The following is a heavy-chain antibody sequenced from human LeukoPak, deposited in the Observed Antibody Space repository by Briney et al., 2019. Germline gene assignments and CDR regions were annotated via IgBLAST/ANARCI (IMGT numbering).Heavy chain of an antibody. CDR3: ASSWIVDY. Sequence: PSGTLSLTCAVSGGSISSSNWWSWVRQPPGQGLEWIGEIYYSGSTYYNPSLKSRVTISVDTSKNQFSLKLSSVTAADTAVYYCASSWIVDYWGQGTLVTVSS. CDR1: GGSISSSNW. D-gene: IGHD5-12*01. CDR2: IYYSGST. V-gene: IGHV4-4*02. J-gene: IGHJ4*02.